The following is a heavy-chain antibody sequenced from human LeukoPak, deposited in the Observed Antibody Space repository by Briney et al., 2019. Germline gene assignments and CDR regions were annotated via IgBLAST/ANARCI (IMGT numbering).Heavy chain of an antibody. CDR3: ARQDFTGSGYYKNDY. D-gene: IGHD3-22*01. J-gene: IGHJ4*02. CDR2: IYYSGST. Sequence: KPSETLSLTCTVSGGSISSSSYYWGWIRQPPGKGLEWIGSIYYSGSTYYNPSLKSRVTISVDTSKNQFSLKLSSVTAADTAVYYCARQDFTGSGYYKNDYWGQGTLVTVSS. CDR1: GGSISSSSYY. V-gene: IGHV4-39*01.